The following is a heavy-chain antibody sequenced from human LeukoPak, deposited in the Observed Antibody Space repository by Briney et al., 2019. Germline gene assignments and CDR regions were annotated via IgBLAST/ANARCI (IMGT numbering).Heavy chain of an antibody. Sequence: GGSLRLSCAASGFTFSSYSMNWVRQAPGKGLEWVSSISSSSSYIYYADSVKGRFTISRDNAKNSLYLQMNSLRAEDTAVYYCARGFLYDFWSGYPGYWGQGTLVTVSS. J-gene: IGHJ4*02. CDR1: GFTFSSYS. D-gene: IGHD3-3*01. CDR2: ISSSSSYI. V-gene: IGHV3-21*01. CDR3: ARGFLYDFWSGYPGY.